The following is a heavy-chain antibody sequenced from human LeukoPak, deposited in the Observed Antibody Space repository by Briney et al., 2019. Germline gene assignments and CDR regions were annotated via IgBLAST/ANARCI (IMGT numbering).Heavy chain of an antibody. CDR3: ARAYTFGGVIVAFDY. V-gene: IGHV3-48*03. CDR2: ISSSGSTV. J-gene: IGHJ4*02. D-gene: IGHD3-16*02. Sequence: AGSLRLSCAASGFTFSSYEMNWVRQAPGKGLEWVSYISSSGSTVYYADSVKGRFTISRDNAKNSLYLQMSSLRAEDTAVYYCARAYTFGGVIVAFDYWGQGTLVTVSS. CDR1: GFTFSSYE.